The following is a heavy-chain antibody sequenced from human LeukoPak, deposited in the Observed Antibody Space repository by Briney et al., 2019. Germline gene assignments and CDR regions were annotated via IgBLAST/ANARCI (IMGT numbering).Heavy chain of an antibody. Sequence: GASVKVSCKASVYTFTGYYMHWVRQAAGQGLEWMGWINPNSGGTNYAQKFQGRVTMTRDTYISTAYMGLSRLRSDDTDVYYCARDRRSTGYYYDSSGDPRFDYWGQGTLVTVSS. CDR1: VYTFTGYY. D-gene: IGHD3-22*01. CDR3: ARDRRSTGYYYDSSGDPRFDY. CDR2: INPNSGGT. J-gene: IGHJ4*02. V-gene: IGHV1-2*02.